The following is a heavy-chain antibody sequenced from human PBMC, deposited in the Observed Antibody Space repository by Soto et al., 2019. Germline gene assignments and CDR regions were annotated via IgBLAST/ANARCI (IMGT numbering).Heavy chain of an antibody. D-gene: IGHD2-21*01. V-gene: IGHV4-39*07. CDR3: ARLGAYYQSLDT. CDR1: GGSISSGPYS. Sequence: SETLSLTCAVSGGSISSGPYSWGWIRQPPGKGLEWIGTFYYSGSTYYNPSLESRVTISVDTSKNQFSLKVSSVTAADTAVYYCARLGAYYQSLDTWGPGTLVTVSS. J-gene: IGHJ5*02. CDR2: FYYSGST.